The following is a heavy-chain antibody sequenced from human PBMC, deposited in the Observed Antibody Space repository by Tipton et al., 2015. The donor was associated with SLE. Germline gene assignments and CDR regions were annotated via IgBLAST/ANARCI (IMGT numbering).Heavy chain of an antibody. CDR3: ARAGYGTNWYVDY. Sequence: TLSLTCTVSGGSISSYYWSWIRQPAGKGLEWIGRIYTSGSTNYNPSLKSRVTMSVDTSKNQFSLKVISVTVADTAVYYCARAGYGTNWYVDYWGQGTLVTVSS. CDR1: GGSISSYY. D-gene: IGHD5-24*01. CDR2: IYTSGST. V-gene: IGHV4-4*07. J-gene: IGHJ4*02.